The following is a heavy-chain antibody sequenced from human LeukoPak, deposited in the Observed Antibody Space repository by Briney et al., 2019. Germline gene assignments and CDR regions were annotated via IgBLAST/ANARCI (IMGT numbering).Heavy chain of an antibody. CDR3: AKDRMGYSSSWFDY. CDR1: GFTFSDYY. J-gene: IGHJ4*02. V-gene: IGHV3-23*01. CDR2: ISGSGGST. D-gene: IGHD6-13*01. Sequence: GGSLRLSCAASGFTFSDYYMSWIRQAPGKGLEWVSGISGSGGSTYYADSVKGRFTIPRDNSKNTLYLQMNSLRAEDTAVYYCAKDRMGYSSSWFDYWGQGTLVTVSS.